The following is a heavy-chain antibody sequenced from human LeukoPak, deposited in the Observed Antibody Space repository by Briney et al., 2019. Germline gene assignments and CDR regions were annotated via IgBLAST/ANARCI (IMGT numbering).Heavy chain of an antibody. J-gene: IGHJ4*02. Sequence: GGSLRLSCAASGFTFSNYEMNWVRQAPGKGLEWVSYISSSGGARYYADSVKGRFTISRDNAKNSLYLQMNSLRGEDTAVYYCARGPEDYYESSGYFYLWGQGTLVTVSS. D-gene: IGHD3-22*01. CDR3: ARGPEDYYESSGYFYL. V-gene: IGHV3-48*03. CDR1: GFTFSNYE. CDR2: ISSSGGAR.